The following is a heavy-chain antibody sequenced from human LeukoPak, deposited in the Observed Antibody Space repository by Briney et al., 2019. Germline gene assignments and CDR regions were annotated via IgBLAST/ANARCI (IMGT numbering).Heavy chain of an antibody. CDR3: ARSSYSSSSSV. CDR2: INSDGSEG. Sequence: GGSLRLSCAVSGFTFSGFWMSWSRQAPGKGLEWVASINSDGSEGYFADVVKGRFTISRDNAKNSLYLQINSLRAEDTAVYHCARSSYSSSSSVWGQGTMVTVSS. D-gene: IGHD6-6*01. CDR1: GFTFSGFW. J-gene: IGHJ3*01. V-gene: IGHV3-7*03.